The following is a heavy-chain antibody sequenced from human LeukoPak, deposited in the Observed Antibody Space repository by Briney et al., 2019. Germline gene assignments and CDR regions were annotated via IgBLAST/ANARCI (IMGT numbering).Heavy chain of an antibody. D-gene: IGHD3-16*01. CDR2: ISSSSITI. V-gene: IGHV3-48*02. CDR3: ARRLLGPMDV. Sequence: GGSPRLSCAASGFPFSSYNMNWVRQAPGKGLEWVSYISSSSITIHYADSVKGRFTISRDNAKNSLYLHMNSLRDEDTAVYYCARRLLGPMDVWGQGTTVTVSS. J-gene: IGHJ6*02. CDR1: GFPFSSYN.